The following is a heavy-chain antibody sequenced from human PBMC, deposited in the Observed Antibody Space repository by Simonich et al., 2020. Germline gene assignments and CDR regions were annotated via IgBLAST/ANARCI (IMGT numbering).Heavy chain of an antibody. CDR2: INSDGSRT. J-gene: IGHJ3*02. V-gene: IGHV3-74*01. CDR1: GFTFRRYW. CDR3: ARDYSNYDALDI. Sequence: EVQLVESGGGLVQPGGSLRLSCAASGFTFRRYWWHWVRQTPGKGLGGVSRINSDGSRTSYADSVKGRFTISRDNAKNTLDLQMNSLRAEDTAVYYCARDYSNYDALDIWGQGTMVTVSS. D-gene: IGHD4-4*01.